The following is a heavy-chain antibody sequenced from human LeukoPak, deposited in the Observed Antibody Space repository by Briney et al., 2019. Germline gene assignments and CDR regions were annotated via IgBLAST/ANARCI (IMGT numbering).Heavy chain of an antibody. CDR3: AKDRDLGRLLWFGESDY. V-gene: IGHV3-30*18. J-gene: IGHJ4*02. D-gene: IGHD3-10*01. CDR1: GFTFSNYG. CDR2: ISYDGSNK. Sequence: GGSLRLSCAASGFTFSNYGMHWVRQAPGKGLEWVAVISYDGSNKYYADSVKGRFTISRDNSKNTLYLQMNSLRAEDTAVYYCAKDRDLGRLLWFGESDYWGQGTLITVSS.